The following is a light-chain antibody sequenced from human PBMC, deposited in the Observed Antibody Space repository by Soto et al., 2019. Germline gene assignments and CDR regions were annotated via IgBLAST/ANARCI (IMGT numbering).Light chain of an antibody. Sequence: QSVLTKPASVSGSPGHSIAISCTGTSSDVGAYNSVSWYQQYPGKAPKLMIHDVSNRPSGVSDRFSGSKSGNTAPLTISGLQAEDEADYYCSSYTSSNSYVFGSGTKVTVL. J-gene: IGLJ1*01. CDR2: DVS. CDR1: SSDVGAYNS. CDR3: SSYTSSNSYV. V-gene: IGLV2-14*01.